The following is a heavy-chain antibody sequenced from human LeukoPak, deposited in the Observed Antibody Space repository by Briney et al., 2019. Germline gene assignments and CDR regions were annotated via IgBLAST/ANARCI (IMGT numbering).Heavy chain of an antibody. CDR2: IYYSGST. V-gene: IGHV4-59*12. J-gene: IGHJ4*02. Sequence: SETLSLTCTVSGGSISSYYWSWIRQPPGKGLEWIGYIYYSGSTNYNPSLKSRLTISVDTSKNQFSLKLTSVTAADSAVYYSARRSPYSTGWSSYFDYWGQGALVTVSS. D-gene: IGHD6-19*01. CDR3: ARRSPYSTGWSSYFDY. CDR1: GGSISSYY.